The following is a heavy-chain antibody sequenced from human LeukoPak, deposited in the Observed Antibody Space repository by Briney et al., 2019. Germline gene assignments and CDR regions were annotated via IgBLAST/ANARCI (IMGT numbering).Heavy chain of an antibody. V-gene: IGHV4-4*07. J-gene: IGHJ4*02. D-gene: IGHD2-21*02. CDR2: IPASGNT. CDR3: ARQGVATAIDY. Sequence: SETLSLTCTVSVRSISSYYWSWIRQPAGKGLEWIGRIPASGNTIYNPSLKSRVTMSVETSKNLFALKLSSVTAADTAVYYCARQGVATAIDYWGRGTLVTVSS. CDR1: VRSISSYY.